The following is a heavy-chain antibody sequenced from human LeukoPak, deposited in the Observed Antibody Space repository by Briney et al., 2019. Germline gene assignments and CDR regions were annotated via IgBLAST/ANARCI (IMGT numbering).Heavy chain of an antibody. CDR3: ARSTVTRYAGGFDY. J-gene: IGHJ4*02. Sequence: TGGSLRLSCAASGFTFSSYSMNWVRQAPGKGLEWVSSISSSSSYIYYADSVKGRFTISRDNAKNSLYLQMNSLRAEDTAVYYCARSTVTRYAGGFDYWGQGTLVTVSS. CDR2: ISSSSSYI. CDR1: GFTFSSYS. V-gene: IGHV3-21*01. D-gene: IGHD4-17*01.